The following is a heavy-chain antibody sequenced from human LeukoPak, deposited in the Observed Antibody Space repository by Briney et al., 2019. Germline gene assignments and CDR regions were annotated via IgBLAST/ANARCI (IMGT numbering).Heavy chain of an antibody. V-gene: IGHV3-23*01. J-gene: IGHJ4*02. CDR2: ISGSGGST. CDR3: AKDPPYSGTVLDY. Sequence: PGRSLRLSCAASGFTFDDYAMHWVRQAPGKGLEWVSGISGSGGSTYYADSVKGRFTISRDNSKNTLYLQMNSLRAEDTAVYYCAKDPPYSGTVLDYWGQGTLVTVSS. D-gene: IGHD1-26*01. CDR1: GFTFDDYA.